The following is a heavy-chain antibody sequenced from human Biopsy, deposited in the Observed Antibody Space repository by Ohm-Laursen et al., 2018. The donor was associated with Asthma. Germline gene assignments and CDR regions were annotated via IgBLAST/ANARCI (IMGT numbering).Heavy chain of an antibody. Sequence: TQTLTLTRSFSGFSLSTPGVGVGWIRQSPGKALEWLALIYWDDYNLFRPSLKRRLTITKDPSKNQVVLTMNKMDPVDSGTYYCALSQDSGFDDHSPSWFDPWGQGTLVTVSS. D-gene: IGHD3-9*01. V-gene: IGHV2-5*02. J-gene: IGHJ5*02. CDR3: ALSQDSGFDDHSPSWFDP. CDR1: GFSLSTPGVG. CDR2: IYWDDYN.